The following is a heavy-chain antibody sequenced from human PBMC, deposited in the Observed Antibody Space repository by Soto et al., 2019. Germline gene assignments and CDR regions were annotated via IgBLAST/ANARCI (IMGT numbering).Heavy chain of an antibody. D-gene: IGHD3-10*01. CDR2: IYYSGST. Sequence: SETLSLTCTVSGGSISSGGYYWSWIRQHPGKGLEWIGYIYYSGSTYYNPSLKSRVTISVDTSKNQFSLKLSSVTAADTAVYYCARDQPSPYGSGSSMDVWGQGTMVTVSS. CDR1: GGSISSGGYY. J-gene: IGHJ6*02. V-gene: IGHV4-31*03. CDR3: ARDQPSPYGSGSSMDV.